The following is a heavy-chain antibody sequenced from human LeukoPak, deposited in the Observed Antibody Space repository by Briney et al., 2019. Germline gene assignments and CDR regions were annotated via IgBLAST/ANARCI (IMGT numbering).Heavy chain of an antibody. CDR2: IDPDGSTT. CDR3: TRVQAGRAGLMDV. CDR1: GFTLSSYW. D-gene: IGHD6-13*01. V-gene: IGHV3-74*01. J-gene: IGHJ6*02. Sequence: TGGSLRLSCAASGFTLSSYWMHWVRQAPGEGLVWVSRIDPDGSTTNYADSVKGRFTTSRDNAKNTLYLQMNSLGAEDTALYYCTRVQAGRAGLMDVWGRGTTVTVSS.